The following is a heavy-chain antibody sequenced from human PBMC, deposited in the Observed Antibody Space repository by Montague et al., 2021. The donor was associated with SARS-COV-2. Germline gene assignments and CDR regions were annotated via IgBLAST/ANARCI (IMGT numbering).Heavy chain of an antibody. CDR1: GFSFSSRG. J-gene: IGHJ4*02. CDR2: VEQDGSDS. Sequence: SLRLSCAASGFSFSSRGMSWVRQVPGKGLEWVAPVEQDGSDSHYVDSVKGRFTISRDNAKSSAYLQMSSLRVEDTAVYFCARDHYGSDDYWGQGILVTVSS. D-gene: IGHD3-10*01. CDR3: ARDHYGSDDY. V-gene: IGHV3-7*01.